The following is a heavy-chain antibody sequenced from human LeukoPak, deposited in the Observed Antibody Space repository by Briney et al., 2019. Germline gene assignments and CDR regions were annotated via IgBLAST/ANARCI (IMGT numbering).Heavy chain of an antibody. Sequence: ASVKVSCKASGYTFTGYYMHWVRQAPGQGLEWMGWINPSSGGTNYAQKFQGRVTMTRDTSISTAYMELSRLRSDDTAVYYCARGPLYCSSTSCYRRAFDIWGQGTMVTVSS. CDR2: INPSSGGT. V-gene: IGHV1-2*02. CDR1: GYTFTGYY. J-gene: IGHJ3*02. D-gene: IGHD2-2*01. CDR3: ARGPLYCSSTSCYRRAFDI.